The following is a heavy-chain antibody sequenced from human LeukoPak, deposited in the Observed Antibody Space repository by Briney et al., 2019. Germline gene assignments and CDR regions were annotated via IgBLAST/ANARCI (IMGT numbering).Heavy chain of an antibody. CDR2: ISGDGGST. Sequence: GGSLRLSCAASGFTFDDYAMHWVRQAPGKCLEWVSLISGDGGSTYYADSVKGRFTISRDNSKNSLYLQMNSLRTEDTALYYCARPAAAGLDYWGQGTLVTVSS. D-gene: IGHD6-13*01. V-gene: IGHV3-43*02. CDR1: GFTFDDYA. CDR3: ARPAAAGLDY. J-gene: IGHJ4*02.